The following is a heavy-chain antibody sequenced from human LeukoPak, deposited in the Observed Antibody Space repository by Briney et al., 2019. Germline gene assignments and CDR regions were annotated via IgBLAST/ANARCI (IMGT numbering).Heavy chain of an antibody. CDR2: ISGSGGDT. V-gene: IGHV3-23*01. J-gene: IGHJ4*02. Sequence: GGSLRLSCAASGFTFSSYAVSWVRQASGKGLEWVSAISGSGGDTFYADSVKGRFSISRDNSENRVFLQMNSLRAEDTAMYYCARWFGEPPNSDYWGQGTLVTVSS. CDR3: ARWFGEPPNSDY. CDR1: GFTFSSYA. D-gene: IGHD3-10*01.